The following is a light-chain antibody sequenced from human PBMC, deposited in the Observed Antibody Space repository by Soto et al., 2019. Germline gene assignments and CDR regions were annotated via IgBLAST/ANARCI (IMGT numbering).Light chain of an antibody. V-gene: IGKV4-1*01. Sequence: DIVMTQSPDSLAVSLGERATINCKSSQSVLYSSNNKNYLAWYQQKPGQPPKLLIYWASTRESGVPDRFSGSGSGTDFTIPISSLQAEDVAVYYCQQYYSTPPYTFGQGTKLEIK. CDR3: QQYYSTPPYT. J-gene: IGKJ2*01. CDR1: QSVLYSSNNKNY. CDR2: WAS.